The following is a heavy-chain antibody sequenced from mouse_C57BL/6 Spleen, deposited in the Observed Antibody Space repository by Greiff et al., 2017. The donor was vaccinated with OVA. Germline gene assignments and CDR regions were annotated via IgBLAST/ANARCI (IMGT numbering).Heavy chain of an antibody. CDR2: ISYSGST. J-gene: IGHJ2*01. CDR3: ARGDSSGFFFDY. V-gene: IGHV3-1*01. Sequence: EVKLVESGPGMVKPSQSLSLTCTVTGYSITSGYDWHWIRHFPGNKLEWMGYISYSGSTNYNPSLKSRISITHDTSKNHFFLKLNSVTTEDTATYYCARGDSSGFFFDYWGQGTTLTVSS. CDR1: GYSITSGYD. D-gene: IGHD3-2*02.